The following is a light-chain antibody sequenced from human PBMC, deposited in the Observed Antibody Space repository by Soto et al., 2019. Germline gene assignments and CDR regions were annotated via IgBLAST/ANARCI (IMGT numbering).Light chain of an antibody. CDR1: QGISSY. CDR2: GAS. Sequence: DIQLTQSPSFLSASVGDRVTITCRASQGISSYLAWYQQKPGKAPKLLIYGASSRATGIPDRFSGSGSGTDFTLTISRLEPEDFAVYYCQQYGSSRTFGQGTKVEIK. CDR3: QQYGSSRT. J-gene: IGKJ1*01. V-gene: IGKV1-9*01.